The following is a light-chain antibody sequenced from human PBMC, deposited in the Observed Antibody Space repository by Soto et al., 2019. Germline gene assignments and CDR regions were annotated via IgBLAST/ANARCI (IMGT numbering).Light chain of an antibody. CDR1: QGIRDA. CDR3: LHHNSYPQT. Sequence: DIQMTQSPSSLSASVGDRVTITCRASQGIRDALGWYQQKPGKAPKRLIYAASSLQSGAPSRFSLSGSGTEFTISISRLQPEDFATYYCLHHNSYPQTFGQGTKVVIK. J-gene: IGKJ1*01. V-gene: IGKV1-17*01. CDR2: AAS.